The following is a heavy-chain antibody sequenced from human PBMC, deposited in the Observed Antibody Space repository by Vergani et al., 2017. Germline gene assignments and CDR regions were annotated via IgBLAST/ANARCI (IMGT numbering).Heavy chain of an antibody. J-gene: IGHJ4*02. D-gene: IGHD5-24*01. CDR1: GFTFSVYY. CDR3: AGVGVREMATLQAMYYFDY. CDR2: ISRSSSYT. V-gene: IGHV3-11*06. Sequence: QVQLVESGGGLVKPGGSLRLSCAASGFTFSVYYMSWIRQVPGKGLEWVSYISRSSSYTNYADAVKGRFTISRDNAKNALYLQMNRLRAEDTAVYYCAGVGVREMATLQAMYYFDYWGQGTLGTVSS.